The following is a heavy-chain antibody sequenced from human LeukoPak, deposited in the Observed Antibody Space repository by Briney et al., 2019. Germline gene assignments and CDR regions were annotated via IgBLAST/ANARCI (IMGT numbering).Heavy chain of an antibody. CDR3: VGGDY. Sequence: PGGSLRLSCAASGFTLSSYAMHWVRQAPGKGLVWVSRISSDGSRVTYADSVKGRFTISRDNAKNTLYLQMNSLRAEDTAVYYCVGGDYWGQGTLVTVSS. CDR2: ISSDGSRV. J-gene: IGHJ4*02. CDR1: GFTLSSYA. V-gene: IGHV3-74*01.